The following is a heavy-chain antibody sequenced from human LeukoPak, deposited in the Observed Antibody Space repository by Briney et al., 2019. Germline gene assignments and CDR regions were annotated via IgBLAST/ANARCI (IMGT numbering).Heavy chain of an antibody. J-gene: IGHJ3*01. V-gene: IGHV4-30-4*08. CDR1: GGSISSGDYF. CDR2: IYYSGSA. Sequence: SETLSLTCTVSGGSISSGDYFWSWLRQPPGKGLEWIGYIYYSGSAYYNPSLKSRVTISVDTSKNQFSLKLSPVTAADTAVYYCARDPHYHDRSGSFVWGPGKMVTVSS. D-gene: IGHD3-22*01. CDR3: ARDPHYHDRSGSFV.